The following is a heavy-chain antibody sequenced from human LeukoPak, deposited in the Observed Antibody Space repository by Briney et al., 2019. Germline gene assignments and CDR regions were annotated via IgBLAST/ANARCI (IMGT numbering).Heavy chain of an antibody. Sequence: ASVEVSCKASGYSFTGYYMNWVRQAPGQGLEWMGRINPNTGGTNYAQNFQGRVTMTRDKSITTGYMELSRLRSDDTAVYYCARVGDGLNDAFDIWGQGTMVTVSS. CDR3: ARVGDGLNDAFDI. CDR1: GYSFTGYY. J-gene: IGHJ3*02. V-gene: IGHV1-2*06. D-gene: IGHD5-24*01. CDR2: INPNTGGT.